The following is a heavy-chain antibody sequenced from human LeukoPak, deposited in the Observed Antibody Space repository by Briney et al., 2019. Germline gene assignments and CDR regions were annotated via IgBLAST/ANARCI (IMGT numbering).Heavy chain of an antibody. Sequence: GASVKVSCKASGYTFTSYGISWVRQAPGQGLEWMGIINPSGGSTSYAQKFQGRVTMTRDTSTSTVYMELSSLTSEDTAVYYCARDTVVVPAALYFFDYWGQGTLVTVSS. V-gene: IGHV1-46*01. CDR1: GYTFTSYG. CDR2: INPSGGST. J-gene: IGHJ4*02. CDR3: ARDTVVVPAALYFFDY. D-gene: IGHD2-2*01.